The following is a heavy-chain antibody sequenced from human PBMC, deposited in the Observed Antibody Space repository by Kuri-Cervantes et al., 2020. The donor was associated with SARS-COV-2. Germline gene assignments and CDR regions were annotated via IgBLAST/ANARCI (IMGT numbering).Heavy chain of an antibody. CDR3: AKLGGGDYDFWSGYSDYYYGMDV. Sequence: LSLTCAASGFTFSSYAMSWVRQAPGKGLEWVSAISGSGGSTYYADSVKGRFTTSRDNSKNTLYLQMNSLRAEDTAVYYCAKLGGGDYDFWSGYSDYYYGMDVWGQGTTVTVSS. CDR2: ISGSGGST. V-gene: IGHV3-23*01. J-gene: IGHJ6*02. D-gene: IGHD3-3*01. CDR1: GFTFSSYA.